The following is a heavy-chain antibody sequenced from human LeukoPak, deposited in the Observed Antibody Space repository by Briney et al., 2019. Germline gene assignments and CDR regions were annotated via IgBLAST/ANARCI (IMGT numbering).Heavy chain of an antibody. V-gene: IGHV4-34*01. D-gene: IGHD2-2*02. Sequence: PSETLSLTCAVYDGSFSGYYWSWIRQPSGKGLEWIGEINDSGSTNYNPSLKSRFTISVDTSKNQFSLKLSFVTAADTAVYYCARGYDCSSSSCYTLFDFWGQGTLVTVSS. CDR2: INDSGST. CDR1: DGSFSGYY. CDR3: ARGYDCSSSSCYTLFDF. J-gene: IGHJ4*02.